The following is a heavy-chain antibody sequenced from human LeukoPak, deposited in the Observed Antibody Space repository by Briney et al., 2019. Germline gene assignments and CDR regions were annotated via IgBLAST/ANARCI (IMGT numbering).Heavy chain of an antibody. CDR1: GYTFTDYD. J-gene: IGHJ4*02. CDR3: ARGRLPDEPLGY. CDR2: MNPNSGNT. D-gene: IGHD1-14*01. Sequence: ASVKVSCKSSGYTFTDYDINWVRQATGQGLEWMGWMNPNSGNTGYAQKFQGRVTMTRNTSISTAYMELSSLRSEDTAVYYCARGRLPDEPLGYWGQGSLVTVSS. V-gene: IGHV1-8*02.